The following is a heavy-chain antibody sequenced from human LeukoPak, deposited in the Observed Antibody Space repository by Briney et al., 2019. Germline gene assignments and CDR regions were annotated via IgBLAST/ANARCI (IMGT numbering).Heavy chain of an antibody. J-gene: IGHJ3*02. V-gene: IGHV3-11*01. CDR3: ARDPQGTLRDAFDI. Sequence: GGSLRLSCAASGFTFSDYYMSWIRQAPGKGLEWVSYISSSGSTIYYADSVKGRFTISRDNAKNSLYLQMNSLRAEDTAVYYCARDPQGTLRDAFDIWGQGTMVTVSS. CDR2: ISSSGSTI. D-gene: IGHD3-10*01. CDR1: GFTFSDYY.